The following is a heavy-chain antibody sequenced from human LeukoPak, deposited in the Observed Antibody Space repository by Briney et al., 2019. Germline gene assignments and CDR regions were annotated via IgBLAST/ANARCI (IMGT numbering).Heavy chain of an antibody. CDR1: GYSLTSYW. CDR2: IYPGDSDT. CDR3: ARERPHDAFDI. J-gene: IGHJ3*02. V-gene: IGHV5-51*01. Sequence: GESLKISCKGFGYSLTSYWIGWVRQMPGKGLEWMGIIYPGDSDTRYSPSFQGQVTISADKSISTAYLQWSSLKASDTAMYYCARERPHDAFDIWGQGTMVTVSS.